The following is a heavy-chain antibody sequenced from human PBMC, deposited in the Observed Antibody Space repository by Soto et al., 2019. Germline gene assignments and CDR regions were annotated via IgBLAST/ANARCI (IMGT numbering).Heavy chain of an antibody. Sequence: GGSLRLSCAASGLTFSSYSMNWVRQAPGKGLEWVSYISSSSSTIYYADSVKGGFTISRDNAKNSLYLQMNSLRAEDTAVYYCATDSFYDILTGYYMGSVGPFDYWGQGTLVTVSS. J-gene: IGHJ4*02. D-gene: IGHD3-9*01. V-gene: IGHV3-48*01. CDR2: ISSSSSTI. CDR3: ATDSFYDILTGYYMGSVGPFDY. CDR1: GLTFSSYS.